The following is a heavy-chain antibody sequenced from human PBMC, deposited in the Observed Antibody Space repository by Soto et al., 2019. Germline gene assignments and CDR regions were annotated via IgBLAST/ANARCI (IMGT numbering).Heavy chain of an antibody. CDR1: GDSFTTDW. V-gene: IGHV5-51*01. CDR3: ATRRFLSPELRQ. Sequence: GETLKISCKPSGDSFTTDWIGWVRQMPGKGLARMGVISPGDSRTRYSPPFQGQVTISADKSITTAYLLWSSLKASDTAMYYCATRRFLSPELRQWGQGTLVTVPS. J-gene: IGHJ4*02. D-gene: IGHD3-3*01. CDR2: ISPGDSRT.